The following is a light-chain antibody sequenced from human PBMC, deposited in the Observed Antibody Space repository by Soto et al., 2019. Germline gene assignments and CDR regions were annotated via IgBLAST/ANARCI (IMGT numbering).Light chain of an antibody. J-gene: IGKJ1*01. CDR2: LGS. V-gene: IGKV2-28*01. CDR1: QSLLYSNGYNY. CDR3: MQTLQTWT. Sequence: DIVMTQSPLSLPVTPGEPASISCRSSQSLLYSNGYNYLEWYLQKPGQSPQLLIYLGSNRASGVPDRFSGSGSGTDFTLKISRVEAQDVGVYYCMQTLQTWTFGQGIKVEIK.